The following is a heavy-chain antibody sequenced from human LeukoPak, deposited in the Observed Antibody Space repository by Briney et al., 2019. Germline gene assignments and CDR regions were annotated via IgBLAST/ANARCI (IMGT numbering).Heavy chain of an antibody. CDR1: AGSVSSSY. Sequence: PSETLSLTCSLTAGSVSSSYWKWIRQPAGKRLEWIGHIYTNGSTNYNPSLKSLVTISLDKSKNQFSLKLGSVTAADTAVYYCARATSLLGDLDYWGQGTLVTVSS. V-gene: IGHV4-4*07. CDR2: IYTNGST. J-gene: IGHJ4*02. CDR3: ARATSLLGDLDY. D-gene: IGHD3-16*01.